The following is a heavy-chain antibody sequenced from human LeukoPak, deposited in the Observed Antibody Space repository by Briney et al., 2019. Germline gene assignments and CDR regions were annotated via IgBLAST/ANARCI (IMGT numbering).Heavy chain of an antibody. V-gene: IGHV4-61*01. D-gene: IGHD3-22*01. CDR2: IYYSGST. Sequence: SETLSLTCTVSGGSISSSSYYWSWILQPPGKGLEGIGYIYYSGSTNYNPSLKSRVTISVYTCKNQFSLKLSSVTAADTAVYYCASYYYDSSGFDPWGQGTLVTVSS. J-gene: IGHJ5*02. CDR1: GGSISSSSYY. CDR3: ASYYYDSSGFDP.